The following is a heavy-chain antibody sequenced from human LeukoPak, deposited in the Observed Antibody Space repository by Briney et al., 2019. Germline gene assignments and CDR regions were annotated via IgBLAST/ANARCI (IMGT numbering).Heavy chain of an antibody. J-gene: IGHJ6*03. CDR3: VRDKAGTTPYYYYSMDV. Sequence: GGSLTLSCVDSGFTFSSYSMNWVRQAPGKGLEWVSSISSSNSYIWYADSVKGRFTISRDNAKSSLYLQMNSLRAEDTAIYYCVRDKAGTTPYYYYSMDVWGKGTTVTVSS. CDR2: ISSSNSYI. CDR1: GFTFSSYS. V-gene: IGHV3-21*01. D-gene: IGHD1-14*01.